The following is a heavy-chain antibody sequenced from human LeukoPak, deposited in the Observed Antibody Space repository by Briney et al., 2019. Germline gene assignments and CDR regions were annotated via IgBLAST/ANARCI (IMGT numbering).Heavy chain of an antibody. CDR3: AKDMRNIVVTPTIDY. D-gene: IGHD2-15*01. CDR2: ISWNSGSI. Sequence: GGSLRLSCAASGFTFSSYAMSWVRQAPGKGLEWVSGISWNSGSIGYADSVKGRFTISRDNAKNSLYLQMNSLRAEDTALYYCAKDMRNIVVTPTIDYWGQGTLVTVSS. CDR1: GFTFSSYA. V-gene: IGHV3-9*01. J-gene: IGHJ4*02.